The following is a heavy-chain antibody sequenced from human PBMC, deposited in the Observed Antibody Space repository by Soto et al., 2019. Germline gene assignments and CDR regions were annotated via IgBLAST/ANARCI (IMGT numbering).Heavy chain of an antibody. CDR3: ARGRGAENTFYYSLGMDV. Sequence: QVQLQQWGAGLLKPSETLSLTCAVYGGSFSGYYWSWIRQPPGKGLEWIGEIRHRGSTNYNPSLKSRVTISLDTSKKQFSLKLHSVTAADTAVYYRARGRGAENTFYYSLGMDVWGQGTTVTVSS. CDR2: IRHRGST. J-gene: IGHJ6*02. V-gene: IGHV4-34*01. D-gene: IGHD3-16*01. CDR1: GGSFSGYY.